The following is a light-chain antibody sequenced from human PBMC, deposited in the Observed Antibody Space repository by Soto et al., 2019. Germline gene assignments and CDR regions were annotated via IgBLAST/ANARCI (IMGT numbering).Light chain of an antibody. CDR1: QSVGSY. Sequence: EIMLTQSPATLSLSPGERATLSCRASQSVGSYLAWFQQRPGQAPRLVIHDASKRATGIPARFSGSGSGTDFSLTISGLEPEDFAVYYCQQRDNWPFTFGPGTTVDIK. CDR2: DAS. CDR3: QQRDNWPFT. V-gene: IGKV3-11*01. J-gene: IGKJ3*01.